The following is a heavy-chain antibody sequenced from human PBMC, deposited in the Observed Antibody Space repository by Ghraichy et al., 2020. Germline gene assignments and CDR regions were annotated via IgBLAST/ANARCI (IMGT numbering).Heavy chain of an antibody. D-gene: IGHD1-7*01. V-gene: IGHV4-4*07. CDR3: ARGNYGTYGMDV. Sequence: SQTLSLTCTVSGGSISSYYWSWIRQPAGKGLEWVGRIYTTGNTNYKPSLKSLVTMSVDTSKNQFSLKLSSVTAADTAVYYCARGNYGTYGMDVWGQGTTVTVSS. J-gene: IGHJ6*02. CDR1: GGSISSYY. CDR2: IYTTGNT.